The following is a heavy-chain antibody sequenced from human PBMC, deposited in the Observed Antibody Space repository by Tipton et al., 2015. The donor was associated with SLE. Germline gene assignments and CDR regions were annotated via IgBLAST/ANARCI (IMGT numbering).Heavy chain of an antibody. CDR3: ARDRPSYSSGWYSYYFDY. J-gene: IGHJ4*02. CDR1: GGSISSSSYY. D-gene: IGHD6-19*01. V-gene: IGHV4-39*02. Sequence: TLSLTCTVSGGSISSSSYYWGWIRPPPGKGLEWIGSIFYSGSTYYNPSLQSRVTISVDTSKNQFSLKLSSVTAADTAVYYCARDRPSYSSGWYSYYFDYWGQGTLVTVSS. CDR2: IFYSGST.